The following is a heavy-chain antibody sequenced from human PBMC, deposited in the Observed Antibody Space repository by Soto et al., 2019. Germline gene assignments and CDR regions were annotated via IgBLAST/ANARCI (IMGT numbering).Heavy chain of an antibody. CDR2: ISGSGEST. CDR1: GFTFSSYA. J-gene: IGHJ4*02. D-gene: IGHD5-18*01. V-gene: IGHV3-23*01. CDR3: ARGSGYSASTGFDY. Sequence: GGSLRLSCAASGFTFSSYAMSWVRQAPGKGLEWVSAISGSGESTHYADSVKGRFTISRDNSKNTLYLQMNSLRAEDTAVYYCARGSGYSASTGFDYWGQGTLVTVSS.